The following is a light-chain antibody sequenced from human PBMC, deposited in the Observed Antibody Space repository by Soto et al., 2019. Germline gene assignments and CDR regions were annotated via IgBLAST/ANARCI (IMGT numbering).Light chain of an antibody. V-gene: IGKV1-12*01. J-gene: IGKJ4*01. Sequence: DIEMTQSPSSVSASVGDRVTITCRASQDISSWVAWYQQKPGKAPKLLISAASSLQSGVPRRFSGSGSGTDCTLIISSLQPEDFATYFCQQGDSFPFTFGGGTKVDIK. CDR2: AAS. CDR1: QDISSW. CDR3: QQGDSFPFT.